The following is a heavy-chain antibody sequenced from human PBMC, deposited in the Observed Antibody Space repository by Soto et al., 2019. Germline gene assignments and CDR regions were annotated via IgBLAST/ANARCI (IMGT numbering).Heavy chain of an antibody. V-gene: IGHV3-9*01. CDR3: AKDDSSSLINWFDP. D-gene: IGHD6-13*01. J-gene: IGHJ5*02. CDR2: ISWNSGSI. Sequence: SLRLSCAASVFTFDDYAMHCVRQAPGKGLEWVSGISWNSGSIGYADSVKGRFTISRDNAKNSLYLQMNSLRAEDTALYYCAKDDSSSLINWFDPWGQGTLVSVSS. CDR1: VFTFDDYA.